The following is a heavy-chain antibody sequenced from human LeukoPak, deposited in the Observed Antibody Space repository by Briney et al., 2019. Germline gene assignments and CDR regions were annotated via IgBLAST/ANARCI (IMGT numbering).Heavy chain of an antibody. V-gene: IGHV4-39*01. D-gene: IGHD3-22*01. CDR1: GGSISSSSYY. CDR3: AVPSHYYYDSSGYYSY. J-gene: IGHJ4*02. Sequence: SETLPLTCTVSGGSISSSSYYWGWIRQPPGKGLEWIGSIYYSGSTYYNPSLKSRVTISVDTSKNQFSLKLSSVTAADTAVYYCAVPSHYYYDSSGYYSYWGQGTLVTVSS. CDR2: IYYSGST.